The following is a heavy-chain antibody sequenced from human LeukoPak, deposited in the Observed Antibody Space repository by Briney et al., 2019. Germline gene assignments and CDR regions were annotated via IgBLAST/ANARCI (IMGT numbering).Heavy chain of an antibody. CDR2: ISGSGGST. D-gene: IGHD3-16*02. J-gene: IGHJ4*02. CDR3: AKDYVWGSYRPGYFDY. V-gene: IGHV3-23*01. CDR1: GFTFSSYA. Sequence: GGSLRLSCAASGFTFSSYAMSWVRQAPGKGLEWVSAISGSGGSTYYADSVKGRFTISRDNSKNTLYLQMNSLRAEDTAVYYCAKDYVWGSYRPGYFDYWGQGTLVTVSS.